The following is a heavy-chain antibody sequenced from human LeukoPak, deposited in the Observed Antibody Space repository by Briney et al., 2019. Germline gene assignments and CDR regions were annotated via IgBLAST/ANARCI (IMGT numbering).Heavy chain of an antibody. J-gene: IGHJ4*02. CDR2: IDWDDDK. D-gene: IGHD3-3*01. CDR1: GFSLSTSGMC. CDR3: ARIAFFGVVIPGDY. Sequence: SGPALVKPTQTLTLTCTFSGFSLSTSGMCVSWIRQPPGKALEWLARIDWDDDKYYSTSLKTRLTISKDTSKNQAVLTMTNMDPVDTATYYCARIAFFGVVIPGDYWGQGTLVTVSS. V-gene: IGHV2-70*11.